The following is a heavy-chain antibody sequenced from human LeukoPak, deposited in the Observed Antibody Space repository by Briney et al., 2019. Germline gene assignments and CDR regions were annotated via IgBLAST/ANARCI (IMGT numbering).Heavy chain of an antibody. CDR1: GFTFDDYA. CDR2: ISWNSGSI. D-gene: IGHD2-2*01. CDR3: ARDLVVPAAIGAFDI. J-gene: IGHJ3*02. V-gene: IGHV3-9*01. Sequence: GGSLRLSCAASGFTFDDYAMHWVRQAPGKGLEWVSGISWNSGSIGYADSVKGRFTISRDNAKNSLYLQMNSLRAEDTAVYYCARDLVVPAAIGAFDIWGQGTMVTVSS.